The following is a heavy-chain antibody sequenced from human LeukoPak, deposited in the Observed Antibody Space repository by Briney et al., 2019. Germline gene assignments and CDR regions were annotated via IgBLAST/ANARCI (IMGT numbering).Heavy chain of an antibody. J-gene: IGHJ5*02. CDR1: GFTFSDYW. CDR3: ARGDWFHP. D-gene: IGHD5-24*01. V-gene: IGHV3-7*01. Sequence: GGSLRLSCAASGFTFSDYWMNWVRQAPGKGLEWVACINQDGSEKYSLDSVKGRFTISRDNAKNSLYLQMNSLRAEDTAVYYCARGDWFHPWGQGTLVTVSS. CDR2: INQDGSEK.